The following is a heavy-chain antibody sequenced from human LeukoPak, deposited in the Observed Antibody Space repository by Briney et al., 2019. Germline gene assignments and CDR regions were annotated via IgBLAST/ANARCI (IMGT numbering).Heavy chain of an antibody. CDR1: GYSFTSYW. CDR3: ARQGRWLQTPFDY. J-gene: IGHJ4*02. Sequence: GESLKISCKGSGYSFTSYWIGWVRQMPGKGLEWMGIIYPGDSDTRYSPSFQGQVTISADKSISTAYLQWSSLKASGTAMYYCARQGRWLQTPFDYWGQGTLVTVSS. D-gene: IGHD5-24*01. CDR2: IYPGDSDT. V-gene: IGHV5-51*01.